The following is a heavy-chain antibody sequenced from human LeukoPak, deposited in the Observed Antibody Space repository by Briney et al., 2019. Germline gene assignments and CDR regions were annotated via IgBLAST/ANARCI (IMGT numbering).Heavy chain of an antibody. J-gene: IGHJ4*02. V-gene: IGHV3-30*02. CDR1: GFTFSDYA. D-gene: IGHD1-26*01. Sequence: GGSLRLSCAASGFTFSDYAIHWVRQAPGKGLEWVGFIWYDGSNNYHADSVKGRFNISRDNSNNMVYLQMNSLRSEDTAVYYCAKDKGLISGKYYFDYWGQGALVTVPS. CDR2: IWYDGSNN. CDR3: AKDKGLISGKYYFDY.